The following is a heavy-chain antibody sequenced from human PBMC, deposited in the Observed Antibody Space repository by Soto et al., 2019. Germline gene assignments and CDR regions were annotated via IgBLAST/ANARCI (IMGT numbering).Heavy chain of an antibody. CDR1: GFTFGSYW. CDR3: ARAGWYRFDS. D-gene: IGHD2-15*01. Sequence: EVQLVESGGDLVQPGGSLRLSCAASGFTFGSYWMHWVRQAPGKGLVWVSRINSDGSTTNYGEAVKGRFTISRDNAKSTLYLQMNGLRAEDAAVYYCARAGWYRFDSWGQGTLLTVSS. V-gene: IGHV3-74*01. J-gene: IGHJ4*02. CDR2: INSDGSTT.